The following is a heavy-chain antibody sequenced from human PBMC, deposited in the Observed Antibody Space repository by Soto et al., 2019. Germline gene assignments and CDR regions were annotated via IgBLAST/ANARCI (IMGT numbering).Heavy chain of an antibody. Sequence: PSETLSLTCAVYVVSFNGYYWSCIRQPPGKGPEWIGDINHSGSTNYNPSLKSRVTISVDTSKNQFSLKLRSVTAADMAVFYCARAPAKYYFQSWGQATLVNVSS. CDR2: INHSGST. V-gene: IGHV4-34*01. CDR3: ARAPAKYYFQS. CDR1: VVSFNGYY. J-gene: IGHJ4*02.